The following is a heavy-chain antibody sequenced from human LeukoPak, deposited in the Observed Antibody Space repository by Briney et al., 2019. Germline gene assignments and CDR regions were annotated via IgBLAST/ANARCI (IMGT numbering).Heavy chain of an antibody. Sequence: SETLSLTCTVSGGSISSYYWSWIRQPPGKGLEWIGYIYYSGSTNYNPSLKSRVTISVDTSKNQFSLKLSSVTAADTAVYYCARGGRAAIDYWGQGTLVTVSS. CDR2: IYYSGST. D-gene: IGHD2-15*01. J-gene: IGHJ4*02. V-gene: IGHV4-59*01. CDR3: ARGGRAAIDY. CDR1: GGSISSYY.